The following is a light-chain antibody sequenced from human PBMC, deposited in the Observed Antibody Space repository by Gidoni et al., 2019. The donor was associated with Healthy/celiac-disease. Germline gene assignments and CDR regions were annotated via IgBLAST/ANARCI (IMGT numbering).Light chain of an antibody. CDR1: QSVSTY. CDR2: DAS. CDR3: QQRSNWPPIS. J-gene: IGKJ2*03. V-gene: IGKV3-11*01. Sequence: EIVLTKSPATLSLSPGERATLPCRASQSVSTYLDWYQQKPGQAPRLLIYDASNRATGIPARFSGSGSGTDFTLTISSLEPEDFAVYYCQQRSNWPPISFGQGTKLEIK.